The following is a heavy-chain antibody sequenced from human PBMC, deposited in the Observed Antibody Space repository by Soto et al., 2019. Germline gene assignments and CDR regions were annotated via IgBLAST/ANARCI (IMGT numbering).Heavy chain of an antibody. V-gene: IGHV3-48*02. CDR3: ARIFPSDFDY. J-gene: IGHJ4*02. D-gene: IGHD3-3*01. Sequence: EVRLVESGGGLVQPGGSPTLSCAASGFNFGIYSMNWVRQAPGKGLEWVAYISGNSNAIYYTESVKGRFTISRDNAKNSLYLQMSSLRDVDTAVYYCARIFPSDFDYWGQGTLVTVSS. CDR2: ISGNSNAI. CDR1: GFNFGIYS.